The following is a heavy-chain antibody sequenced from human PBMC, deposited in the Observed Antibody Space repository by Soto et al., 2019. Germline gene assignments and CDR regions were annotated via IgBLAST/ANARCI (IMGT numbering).Heavy chain of an antibody. CDR2: INPNIGAT. CDR1: GYTFTGYY. V-gene: IGHV1-2*02. J-gene: IGHJ4*02. Sequence: ASVKVSCKASGYTFTGYYMHWVRQAPGQGLEWMGWINPNIGATNYAQKFQGRVTITADESTSTAYMELSSLRSEDTAVYYCARDTTPYCSGGSCYSDYWGQGTLVTVSS. D-gene: IGHD2-15*01. CDR3: ARDTTPYCSGGSCYSDY.